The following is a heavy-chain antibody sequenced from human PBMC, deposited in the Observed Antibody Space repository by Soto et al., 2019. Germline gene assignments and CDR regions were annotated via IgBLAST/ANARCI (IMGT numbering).Heavy chain of an antibody. CDR2: ISHDGSNK. CDR3: ARSWGTGDGSNLGYNWLDP. V-gene: IGHV3-30-3*01. J-gene: IGHJ5*02. Sequence: QVQLVQSGGGVVQPGRSLRLSCAASGFTFSTYPMHWVRQAPGKGLEWVAVISHDGSNKYYTDSVKGRFTISRDNSKNTLYVQMNSLRAEDTAVYYCARSWGTGDGSNLGYNWLDPWGQGILVTVSS. CDR1: GFTFSTYP. D-gene: IGHD1-1*01.